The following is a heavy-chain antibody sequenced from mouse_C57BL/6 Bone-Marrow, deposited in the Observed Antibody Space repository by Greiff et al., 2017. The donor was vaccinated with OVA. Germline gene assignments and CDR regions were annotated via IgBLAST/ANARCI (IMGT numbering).Heavy chain of an antibody. CDR1: GFTFSSYG. V-gene: IGHV5-6*01. D-gene: IGHD4-1*01. J-gene: IGHJ3*01. CDR3: ARNCDEAY. CDR2: ISSGGSYT. Sequence: EVMLVESGGDLVKPGGSLKLSCAASGFTFSSYGMSWVRQTPDKRLEWVATISSGGSYTYYPDSVKGRFTISRDNAKNTLYLQMSSLKSEDKAMYYCARNCDEAYWGQGTLVTVSA.